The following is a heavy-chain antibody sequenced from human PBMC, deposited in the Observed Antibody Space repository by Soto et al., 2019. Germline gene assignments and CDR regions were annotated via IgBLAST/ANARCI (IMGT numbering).Heavy chain of an antibody. CDR3: AKDRVGRFGEMAPDAFDI. CDR2: ISGSGGST. J-gene: IGHJ3*02. CDR1: GFTFSSYA. Sequence: GGSLRLSCAASGFTFSSYAMSWVRQAPGKGLEWVSAISGSGGSTYYADSVKGRFTISRDNSKNTLYLQMNSLRAEDTAVYYCAKDRVGRFGEMAPDAFDIWGQGTMVTVSS. V-gene: IGHV3-23*01. D-gene: IGHD3-10*01.